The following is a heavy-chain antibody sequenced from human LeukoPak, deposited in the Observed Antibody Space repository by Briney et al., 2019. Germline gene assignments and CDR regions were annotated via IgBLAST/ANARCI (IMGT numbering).Heavy chain of an antibody. Sequence: GGSLRLSCAASGFXFSSYWMHWVRQAPGKGLVWVSRINSDGSSTSYADSVKGRFTISRDNAKNTLYLQMNSLRAEDTAVYYCASSSYSSSYYVYWGQGTLVTVSS. CDR3: ASSSYSSSYYVY. CDR2: INSDGSST. CDR1: GFXFSSYW. V-gene: IGHV3-74*01. J-gene: IGHJ4*02. D-gene: IGHD6-13*01.